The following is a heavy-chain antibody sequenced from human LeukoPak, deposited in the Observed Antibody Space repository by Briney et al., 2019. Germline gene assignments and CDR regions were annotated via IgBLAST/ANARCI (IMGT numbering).Heavy chain of an antibody. CDR2: IDSDGSST. Sequence: GGSLRLSCAASGFTFDDYAMHWVRQAPGKGLVWVARIDSDGSSTTYADTVKGRFTISGDNANNTLYLQMNSLRAEDTAVYYCARPNYDSSGLAALDIWGQGTMVTVSS. V-gene: IGHV3-74*01. D-gene: IGHD3-22*01. J-gene: IGHJ3*02. CDR3: ARPNYDSSGLAALDI. CDR1: GFTFDDYA.